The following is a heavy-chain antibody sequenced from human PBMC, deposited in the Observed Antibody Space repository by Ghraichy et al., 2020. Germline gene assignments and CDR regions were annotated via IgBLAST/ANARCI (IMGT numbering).Heavy chain of an antibody. V-gene: IGHV3-23*01. CDR1: GFTFSNYA. CDR2: ISGSGGTT. J-gene: IGHJ4*02. CDR3: VKDYYSNGPDCFDS. D-gene: IGHD6-19*01. Sequence: GGSLRLSCAASGFTFSNYAMNWVRQAPGKGLEWVSDISGSGGTTYYADSVKGRFTISRDNSKNTLYLQMSSLRAEDTAVYFCVKDYYSNGPDCFDSWGQGTLVTVSS.